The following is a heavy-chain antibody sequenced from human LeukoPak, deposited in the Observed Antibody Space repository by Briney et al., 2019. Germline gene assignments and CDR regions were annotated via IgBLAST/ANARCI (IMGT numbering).Heavy chain of an antibody. J-gene: IGHJ4*02. CDR1: GFTFSDYG. Sequence: GRSLRLSCAASGFTFSDYGMHWVRQAPGKGLEWVAVIWYDGTNRYYADSVEGRFTISRGNSKNTLYLQMNSLRAEDTAVYYCARTRYNSGGGDYWGQGTPVTVSP. D-gene: IGHD6-19*01. V-gene: IGHV3-33*01. CDR3: ARTRYNSGGGDY. CDR2: IWYDGTNR.